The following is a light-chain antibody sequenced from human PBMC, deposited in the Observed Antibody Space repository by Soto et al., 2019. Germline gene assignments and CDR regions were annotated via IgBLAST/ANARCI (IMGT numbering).Light chain of an antibody. CDR2: EVN. V-gene: IGLV2-8*01. Sequence: QSALTQPPSASGSPGQSVTISCAGTSRNVGAYNYVSWYQQHPGKAPRVMIYEVNKRPSGVPDRFSGSKSGNTASLTVSGLQAEDEADYYCSSYAGSNNLDFGTGTKLTVL. J-gene: IGLJ1*01. CDR1: SRNVGAYNY. CDR3: SSYAGSNNLD.